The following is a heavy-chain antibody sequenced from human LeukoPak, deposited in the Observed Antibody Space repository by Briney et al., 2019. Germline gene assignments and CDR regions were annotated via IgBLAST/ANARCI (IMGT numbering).Heavy chain of an antibody. V-gene: IGHV1-2*06. CDR2: INPNSGGT. D-gene: IGHD1-1*01. J-gene: IGHJ4*02. Sequence: GASVKVSCKASGYAFTCYYIYWVRQAPGQGLEWMGRINPNSGGTDYAQKFQGRVTMTRDTSISTAYMELSRLRSDDTAVYYCARDRGDTTECYFDYWGQGTLVTVSS. CDR1: GYAFTCYY. CDR3: ARDRGDTTECYFDY.